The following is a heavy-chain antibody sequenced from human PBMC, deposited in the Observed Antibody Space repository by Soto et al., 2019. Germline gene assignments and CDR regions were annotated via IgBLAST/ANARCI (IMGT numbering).Heavy chain of an antibody. V-gene: IGHV3-33*03. CDR3: ATDGFNKPGYYYGMGV. CDR2: IWSDASNK. J-gene: IGHJ6*02. CDR1: GFSFSNHG. Sequence: GGSLRLSCAASGFSFSNHGMHWVRQAPGKGLEWVAAIWSDASNKYYADSGKGRFTISRDNSKNTLYLQMNILRAEDTAVYYCATDGFNKPGYYYGMGVWGQGTTVTVSS. D-gene: IGHD6-25*01.